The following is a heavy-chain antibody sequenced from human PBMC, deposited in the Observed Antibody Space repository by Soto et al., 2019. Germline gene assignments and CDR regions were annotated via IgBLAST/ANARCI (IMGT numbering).Heavy chain of an antibody. D-gene: IGHD3-10*01. V-gene: IGHV4-39*07. Sequence: PSETLSLTCPVSGGSISSSSYYWGWIRQPPGKELEWIGYIYYSGSTNYNPSLKSRVTISVDTSKNQFSLKLSSVTAADTAVYYCARDTSGNRFDYWGQGTLVTVSS. CDR1: GGSISSSSYY. J-gene: IGHJ4*02. CDR2: IYYSGST. CDR3: ARDTSGNRFDY.